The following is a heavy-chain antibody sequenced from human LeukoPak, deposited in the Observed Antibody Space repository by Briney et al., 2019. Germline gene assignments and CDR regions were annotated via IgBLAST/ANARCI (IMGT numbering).Heavy chain of an antibody. CDR2: IYHSGGS. D-gene: IGHD4-17*01. V-gene: IGHV4-38-2*02. CDR3: ARGTTSYGDTTFDY. Sequence: PSETLSLTCTVSNYSIRSNYYWGWIRQPPGKGLEWIGSIYHSGGSYYNPSLKSRVTISVDTSKNQYFLKLSSVTAADTAVYYCARGTTSYGDTTFDYWGQGTLVTVSS. CDR1: NYSIRSNYY. J-gene: IGHJ4*02.